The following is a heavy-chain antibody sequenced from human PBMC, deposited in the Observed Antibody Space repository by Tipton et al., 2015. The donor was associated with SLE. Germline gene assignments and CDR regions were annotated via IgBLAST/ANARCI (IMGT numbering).Heavy chain of an antibody. CDR1: GGSISSSSYY. CDR2: INHSGSA. V-gene: IGHV4-39*07. CDR3: ARDGTAAAGTYWYFDL. J-gene: IGHJ2*01. D-gene: IGHD6-13*01. Sequence: TLSLTCTVSGGSISSSSYYWSWIRQPPGKGLEWIGEINHSGSANYNPSLKSRVTMSVDTSKNQFSLKLSSVTAADTAVYYCARDGTAAAGTYWYFDLWGRGTLVTVSS.